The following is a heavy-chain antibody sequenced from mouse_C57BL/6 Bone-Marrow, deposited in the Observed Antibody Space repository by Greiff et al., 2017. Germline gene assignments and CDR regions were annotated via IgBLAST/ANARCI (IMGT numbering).Heavy chain of an antibody. Sequence: EVKLLESGGGLVQPGGSLKLSCAASGYTFSDYYMYWVRQTPEQRLEWVADISNGGGSTYYPDNVKGRFTISRDNSTNTPYLQMSRLKSEDTAIYYCAGHPFKYAMDYWGQGTSVTVSS. CDR3: AGHPFKYAMDY. J-gene: IGHJ4*01. V-gene: IGHV5-12*01. CDR1: GYTFSDYY. CDR2: ISNGGGST.